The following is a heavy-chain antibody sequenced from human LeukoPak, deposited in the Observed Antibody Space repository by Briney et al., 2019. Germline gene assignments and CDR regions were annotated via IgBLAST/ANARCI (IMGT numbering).Heavy chain of an antibody. CDR3: ARGWSSRRGYCGGGSCYRAFDI. D-gene: IGHD2-15*01. CDR2: INPNSGGT. V-gene: IGHV1-2*02. J-gene: IGHJ3*02. CDR1: GYTFTGYY. Sequence: ASVKVSCKASGYTFTGYYMHWVRQAPGQGLEWMGWINPNSGGTNYAQKFQGRVTMTRDTSISTAYMELSRLRSDDTAVYYCARGWSSRRGYCGGGSCYRAFDIWGQGTMVTVSS.